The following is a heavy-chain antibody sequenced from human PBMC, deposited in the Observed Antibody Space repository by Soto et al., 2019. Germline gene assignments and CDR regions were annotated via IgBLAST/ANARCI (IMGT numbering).Heavy chain of an antibody. CDR1: GGTFSSYA. CDR3: ARSTYRPGYYYYGMDV. J-gene: IGHJ6*02. CDR2: IIPIFGTA. V-gene: IGHV1-69*06. D-gene: IGHD1-26*01. Sequence: SVKVSCKASGGTFSSYAISWVRQAPGQGLEWMGGIIPIFGTANYAQKFQGRVTITADKSTSTAYMELSSLRSEETAVYYCARSTYRPGYYYYGMDVWGQGTTVTVSS.